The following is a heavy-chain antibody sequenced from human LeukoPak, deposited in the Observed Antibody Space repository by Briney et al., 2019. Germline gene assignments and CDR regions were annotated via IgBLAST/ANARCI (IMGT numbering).Heavy chain of an antibody. CDR3: ARDNYGSGSYYTYFDY. V-gene: IGHV3-7*01. CDR2: IMQDGSEK. J-gene: IGHJ4*02. D-gene: IGHD3-10*01. CDR1: GFTFSSYW. Sequence: SGGSRRLSCAASGFTFSSYWMTWVRQAPGKGLEWVANIMQDGSEKNYVDSVKGRFTISRDNAKNSLYLQMNSLRAEDTAVFYCARDNYGSGSYYTYFDYWGQGTLVTVSS.